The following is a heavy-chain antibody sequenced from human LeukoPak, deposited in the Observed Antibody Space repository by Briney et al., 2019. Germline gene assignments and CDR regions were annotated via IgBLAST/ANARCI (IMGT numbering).Heavy chain of an antibody. D-gene: IGHD5-18*01. J-gene: IGHJ4*02. Sequence: GGSLRLSCAASGFTVSSNYMSWVRQAPGKGLEWVSIIYSGGSTYYADSVKGRFTISRDNAKNSLYLQMNSLRAEDTAVYYCVISYGSFWGQGTLVTVSS. V-gene: IGHV3-66*01. CDR3: VISYGSF. CDR1: GFTVSSNY. CDR2: IYSGGST.